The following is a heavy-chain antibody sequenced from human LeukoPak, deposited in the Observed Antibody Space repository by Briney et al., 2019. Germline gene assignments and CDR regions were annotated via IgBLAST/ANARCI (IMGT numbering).Heavy chain of an antibody. CDR1: GFTFSSYG. D-gene: IGHD6-19*01. J-gene: IGHJ6*03. CDR3: AKDGSGWYYYYYYYMDV. Sequence: GGSLRLSCAASGFTFSSYGMHWVRQAPGKGLEWVAVISYDGSNKYYADSVKGRFTISRDNSKNTLYLQMNSLRAEDTAVYYCAKDGSGWYYYYYYYMDVWGKGTTVTVSS. CDR2: ISYDGSNK. V-gene: IGHV3-30*18.